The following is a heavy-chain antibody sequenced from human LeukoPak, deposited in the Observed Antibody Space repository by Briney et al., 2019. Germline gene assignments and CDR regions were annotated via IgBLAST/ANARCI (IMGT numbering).Heavy chain of an antibody. CDR3: ARGREYCGGDCYSTFDY. CDR1: GYTFTGYY. J-gene: IGHJ4*02. D-gene: IGHD2-21*01. CDR2: INPNSGGT. Sequence: ASVKVSCKASGYTFTGYYMHWVRQAPGQGLEWMGWINPNSGGTNYAQKFQGRVTMTRDTSISTAYMELSRLRSDDTAVYYCARGREYCGGDCYSTFDYWGQGTLVTVSS. V-gene: IGHV1-2*02.